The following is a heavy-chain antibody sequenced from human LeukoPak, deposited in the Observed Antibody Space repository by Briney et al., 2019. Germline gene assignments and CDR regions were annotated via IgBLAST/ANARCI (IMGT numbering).Heavy chain of an antibody. J-gene: IGHJ4*02. D-gene: IGHD5-12*01. CDR3: ARDRGGVVATPCDY. CDR2: IWYDGSNK. CDR1: GFTFSSYG. V-gene: IGHV3-33*01. Sequence: PGGSLRLSCAASGFTFSSYGMHWVRQAPGKGLEWVAVIWYDGSNKYYADSVKGRFTISRDNSKNTLYLQMNSQRAEDTAVYYCARDRGGVVATPCDYWGQGTLVTVSS.